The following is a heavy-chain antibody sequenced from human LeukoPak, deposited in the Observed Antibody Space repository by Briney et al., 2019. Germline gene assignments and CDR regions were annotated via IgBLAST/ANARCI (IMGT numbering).Heavy chain of an antibody. V-gene: IGHV4-61*02. J-gene: IGHJ5*02. CDR1: GGSISSGSYY. Sequence: SQTLSLTCTVSGGSISSGSYYWSSIRQPAGTGLEWIGRIYTSGSTNYNPSLKSRVTISVDTSKNQFSLKLSSVTAADTAVYYCAREEVPFWFDPWGQGTLVTVSS. CDR3: AREEVPFWFDP. CDR2: IYTSGST.